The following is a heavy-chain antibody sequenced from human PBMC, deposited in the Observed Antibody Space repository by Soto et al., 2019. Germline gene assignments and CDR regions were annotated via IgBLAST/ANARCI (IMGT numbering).Heavy chain of an antibody. CDR3: ASAVNWNEFDP. D-gene: IGHD1-1*01. V-gene: IGHV3-11*01. CDR2: IHSSSSTT. CDR1: GFTFRDYY. Sequence: QVQLVESGGGVGKPGGSLRLSCAASGFTFRDYYMTWIRQAPGKGLEWVSYIHSSSSTTYYADSVKGRFTISRDNAKSSLYLQMNSLRAEDTAVYYCASAVNWNEFDPWGQGTLVTVSS. J-gene: IGHJ5*02.